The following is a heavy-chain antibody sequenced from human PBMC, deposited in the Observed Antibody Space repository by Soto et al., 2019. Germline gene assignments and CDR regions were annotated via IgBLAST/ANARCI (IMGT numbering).Heavy chain of an antibody. V-gene: IGHV4-34*01. CDR3: AREADSSSWYWFDP. D-gene: IGHD6-13*01. CDR1: GGSFSGYY. J-gene: IGHJ5*02. Sequence: PSETLSLTCAVYGGSFSGYYWSWIRQPPGKGLEWIGEINHSGSTNYNPSLESRVTISVDTSKNQFPLKLSSVTAADTAVYYCAREADSSSWYWFDPWGQGTLVTVS. CDR2: INHSGST.